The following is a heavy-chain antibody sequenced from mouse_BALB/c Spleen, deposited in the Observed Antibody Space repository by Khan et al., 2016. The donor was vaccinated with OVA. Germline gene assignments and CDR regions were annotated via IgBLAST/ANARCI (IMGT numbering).Heavy chain of an antibody. Sequence: EVKLEESGPGLVKPSQSLSLTCTVTGYSITSDYAWNWIRQFPGNKLEWMGYISYSGRTSYNPSLKSRISITRDKSKNQFFLQLNSVTTEDTATYFGARSVTITTVVATDFDYWGQGTTLTVSS. D-gene: IGHD1-1*01. CDR2: ISYSGRT. V-gene: IGHV3-2*02. J-gene: IGHJ2*01. CDR1: GYSITSDYA. CDR3: ARSVTITTVVATDFDY.